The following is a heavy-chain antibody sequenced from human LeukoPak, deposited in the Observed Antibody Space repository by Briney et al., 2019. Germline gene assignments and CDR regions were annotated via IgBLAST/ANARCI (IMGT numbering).Heavy chain of an antibody. V-gene: IGHV4-30-2*01. J-gene: IGHJ4*02. CDR3: ARAFVGSVTPPAYFDY. D-gene: IGHD3-3*02. CDR1: GGSISSGGYS. Sequence: SQTLSLTCAVSGGSISSGGYSWSWIRQPPGKGLEWIGYIYHSGSTYYNPSLKSRVTISVDRSKNQFSLKLSSVTAADTAVYYCARAFVGSVTPPAYFDYWGQGTLVTVSS. CDR2: IYHSGST.